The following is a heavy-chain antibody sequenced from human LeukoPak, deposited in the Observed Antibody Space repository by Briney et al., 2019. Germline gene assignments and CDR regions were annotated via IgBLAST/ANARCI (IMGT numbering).Heavy chain of an antibody. CDR2: IKSKTDGGTT. J-gene: IGHJ4*02. V-gene: IGHV3-15*01. CDR3: TTAEWGGSSGYYRLFMGYYFDY. D-gene: IGHD3-22*01. CDR1: GFTFSNAW. Sequence: GGSLRLSCAASGFTFSNAWMSWVRQAPGKGLEWVGRIKSKTDGGTTDYAAPVKGRFTISRDDSKNTLYLQMNSLKTEDTAVYYCTTAEWGGSSGYYRLFMGYYFDYWGQGTLVTVSS.